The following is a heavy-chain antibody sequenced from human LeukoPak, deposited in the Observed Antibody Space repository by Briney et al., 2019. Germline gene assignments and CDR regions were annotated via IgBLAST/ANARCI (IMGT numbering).Heavy chain of an antibody. CDR2: INWNGGST. CDR3: ARGGDYGVKIDF. CDR1: GFTFDDYG. J-gene: IGHJ4*02. V-gene: IGHV3-20*04. Sequence: GGSLRLSCAASGFTFDDYGMSWVRQAPGKGLEWVSGINWNGGSTGYADSVKGRFTISRDNTKNSLYLQMNSLTAEDTAFYFCARGGDYGVKIDFWGQGTLVTVSS. D-gene: IGHD3-16*01.